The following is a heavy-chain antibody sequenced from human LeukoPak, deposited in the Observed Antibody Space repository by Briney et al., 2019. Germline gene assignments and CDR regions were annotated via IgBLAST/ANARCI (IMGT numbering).Heavy chain of an antibody. CDR1: GFTFSSYW. Sequence: GGSLRLSCAASGFTFSSYWMSWVRQAPGKGLEWVANIKQDGSEKYYVDYVEGRFTISRDNAKNSLYLQMNSLRAEDTAVYYCARDLVVGDAFDIWGQGTMVTVSS. CDR2: IKQDGSEK. J-gene: IGHJ3*02. D-gene: IGHD2-15*01. CDR3: ARDLVVGDAFDI. V-gene: IGHV3-7*01.